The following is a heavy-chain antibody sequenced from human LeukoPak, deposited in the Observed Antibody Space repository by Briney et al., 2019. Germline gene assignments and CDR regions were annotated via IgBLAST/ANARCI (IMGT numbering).Heavy chain of an antibody. J-gene: IGHJ4*02. D-gene: IGHD3-10*01. CDR3: ASGGWFGELLFDY. CDR2: INWNGGST. CDR1: GFTFDDYG. V-gene: IGHV3-20*04. Sequence: AGSLRLSCAASGFTFDDYGMSWVRQAPGKGLEWVSGINWNGGSTGYADSVKGRFTISRDNAKTSLYLQMNSLGAEDTALYYCASGGWFGELLFDYWGQGTLVTVSS.